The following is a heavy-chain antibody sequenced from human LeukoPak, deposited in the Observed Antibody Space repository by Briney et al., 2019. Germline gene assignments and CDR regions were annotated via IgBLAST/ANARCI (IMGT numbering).Heavy chain of an antibody. CDR3: AREDPQTTVPEGMDV. Sequence: PSETLSLTCSVSGGSISTYYWSWVRQPPGKGLEWIGYIYYTGTTNYNPSLRSRVTISVDTSRNQFSLRLSSVTAADTAVYYCAREDPQTTVPEGMDVWGHGTTVIVSS. CDR2: IYYTGTT. V-gene: IGHV4-59*01. J-gene: IGHJ6*02. CDR1: GGSISTYY. D-gene: IGHD4-17*01.